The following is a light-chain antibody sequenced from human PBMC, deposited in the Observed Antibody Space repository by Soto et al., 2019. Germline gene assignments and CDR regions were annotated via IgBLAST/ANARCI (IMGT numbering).Light chain of an antibody. CDR3: QQYNSYSYT. Sequence: DIQMTQSPSTLSASVGDRVTITCRASQSISSWLAWYQQKPGKAPKLLIYKASSLESGVPSRFSGSGSGTEFNLTISSLQPDDFATYYCQQYNSYSYTFGHGTKLEIK. CDR2: KAS. V-gene: IGKV1-5*03. CDR1: QSISSW. J-gene: IGKJ2*01.